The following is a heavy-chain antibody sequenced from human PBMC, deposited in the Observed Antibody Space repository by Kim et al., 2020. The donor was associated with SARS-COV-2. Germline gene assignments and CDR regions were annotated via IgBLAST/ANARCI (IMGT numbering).Heavy chain of an antibody. D-gene: IGHD1-26*01. CDR3: ARRGGSYWSTRYYGMDV. V-gene: IGHV5-10-1*01. J-gene: IGHJ6*02. CDR2: IDPSDSYT. Sequence: GESLKISCKGSGYSFTSYWISWVRQMPGKGLEWMGRIDPSDSYTNYSPSFQGHVTISADKSISTAYLQWSSLKASDTAMYYCARRGGSYWSTRYYGMDVWGQGTTVTVSS. CDR1: GYSFTSYW.